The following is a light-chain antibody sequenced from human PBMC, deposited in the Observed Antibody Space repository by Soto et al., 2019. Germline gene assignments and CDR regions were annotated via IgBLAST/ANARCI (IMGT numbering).Light chain of an antibody. CDR2: EVS. Sequence: QSALTQSASVSGSPGQSITISCTGTSSDVGGYNYVSWYQQYPGKAPKLMIYEVSNRPSGVSNRFSGSKSGNTASLTISGLQAEDEADYYCSSYTSSSTLPYVFGTGTNSPS. V-gene: IGLV2-14*01. J-gene: IGLJ1*01. CDR3: SSYTSSSTLPYV. CDR1: SSDVGGYNY.